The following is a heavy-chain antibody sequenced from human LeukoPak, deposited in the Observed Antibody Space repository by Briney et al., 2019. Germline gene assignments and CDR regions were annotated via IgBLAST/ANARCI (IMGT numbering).Heavy chain of an antibody. CDR1: GFTFSDFY. V-gene: IGHV3-11*06. J-gene: IGHJ3*01. CDR2: ISSTGTYT. CDR3: ARGRIAVVDDAFDL. D-gene: IGHD2-15*01. Sequence: GGSLRLSCAGSGFTFSDFYMSWIRQAPGKGLEWISYISSTGTYTNNAVSVKGRFFISRDNAKNSLYLRMNSLRADDTAVYFCARGRIAVVDDAFDLWGQGTVVTVSS.